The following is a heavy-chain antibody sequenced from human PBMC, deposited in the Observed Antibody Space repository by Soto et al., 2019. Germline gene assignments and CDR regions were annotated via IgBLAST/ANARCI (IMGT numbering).Heavy chain of an antibody. CDR2: VYHTGNT. CDR3: ARRLFGSGWTLDS. J-gene: IGHJ4*02. Sequence: SETLSLTCYVSGASITTYYCSWIRQAPGKGLEWIGNVYHTGNTDYNSSLKSRVTISVDTSKNQFSLNMNSVTAADTAVYYCARRLFGSGWTLDSWGQGALVTVSS. CDR1: GASITTYY. V-gene: IGHV4-59*01. D-gene: IGHD6-19*01.